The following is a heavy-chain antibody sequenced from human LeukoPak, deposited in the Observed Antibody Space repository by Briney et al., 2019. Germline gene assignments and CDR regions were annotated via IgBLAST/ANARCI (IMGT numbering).Heavy chain of an antibody. Sequence: ASVKVSCKASGYTFTSYYMRWVRQAPGQGLEWMGIINPSGGSTSYAQKFQGRVTMTRDTSTSTVYMELSSLRSEDTAVYYCARDPRSEPYEAQPWGQGTLVTVSS. V-gene: IGHV1-46*03. CDR1: GYTFTSYY. J-gene: IGHJ5*02. D-gene: IGHD5-12*01. CDR2: INPSGGST. CDR3: ARDPRSEPYEAQP.